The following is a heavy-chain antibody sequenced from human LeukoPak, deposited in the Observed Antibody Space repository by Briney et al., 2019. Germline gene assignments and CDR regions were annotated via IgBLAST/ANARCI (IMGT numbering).Heavy chain of an antibody. Sequence: GESLKISCKGSGYRFTSYWIGWVRQMPGKGLEWMGIIYPGDSDTRYSPSFQGQVTISADKSISTAYLQWSSLKASDTAMYYCARLDSSGYYFYEYFDYWGQGTLVTVSS. CDR3: ARLDSSGYYFYEYFDY. J-gene: IGHJ4*02. D-gene: IGHD3-22*01. CDR1: GYRFTSYW. CDR2: IYPGDSDT. V-gene: IGHV5-51*01.